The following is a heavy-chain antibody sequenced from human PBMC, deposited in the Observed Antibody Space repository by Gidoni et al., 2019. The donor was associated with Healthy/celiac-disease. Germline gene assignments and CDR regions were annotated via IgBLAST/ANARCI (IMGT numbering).Heavy chain of an antibody. CDR3: AKEETAHYDFWSGYSPYGMDV. Sequence: YAMSWVRQAPGKGLEWVSAISGSGGSTYYADSVKGRFTISRDNSKNTLYLQMNSLRAEDTAVYYCAKEETAHYDFWSGYSPYGMDVWGQGTTVTVSS. CDR2: ISGSGGST. J-gene: IGHJ6*02. V-gene: IGHV3-23*01. D-gene: IGHD3-3*01. CDR1: YA.